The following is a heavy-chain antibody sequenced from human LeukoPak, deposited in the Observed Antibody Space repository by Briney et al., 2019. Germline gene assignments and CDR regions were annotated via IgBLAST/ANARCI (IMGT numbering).Heavy chain of an antibody. CDR2: IIPIFGTA. D-gene: IGHD1-26*01. Sequence: GASVKVSCKASGYTFTSYYMHWVRQAPGQGLEWMGRIIPIFGTANYAQKFQGRVTITTDESTSTAYMELSSLRSEDTAVYYCAIQTVRGSYGILDYWGQGTLVTVSS. CDR1: GYTFTSYY. CDR3: AIQTVRGSYGILDY. V-gene: IGHV1-69*05. J-gene: IGHJ4*02.